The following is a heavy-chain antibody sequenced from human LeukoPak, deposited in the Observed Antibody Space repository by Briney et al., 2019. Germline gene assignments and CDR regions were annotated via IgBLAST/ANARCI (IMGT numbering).Heavy chain of an antibody. V-gene: IGHV3-48*01. Sequence: GGSLRLSCVASGFIFGSYSMNWVRQAPGKGLEWIAHITSDESTKSYADSVKGRFTISRDNDKNSLYLHMNSLRAEDTALYYCVRGNLGGFDPWGQGTRVTVSS. CDR3: VRGNLGGFDP. D-gene: IGHD1-26*01. CDR2: ITSDESTK. J-gene: IGHJ5*02. CDR1: GFIFGSYS.